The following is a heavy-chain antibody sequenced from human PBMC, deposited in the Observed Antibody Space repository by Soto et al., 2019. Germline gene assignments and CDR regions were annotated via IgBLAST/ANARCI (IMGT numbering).Heavy chain of an antibody. V-gene: IGHV1-69*02. J-gene: IGHJ4*02. CDR1: GGTFNTYT. Sequence: QVQVVQSGAEVKKPESSVKVSCKPSGGTFNTYTVNWVRLAPGHGLEWMGRFIPILDMANYAQKFQDRVTITAERSTLTAYMELRSLTSRDTAVYYCAITYCRDSACRRGFDFWGPGTRVTVSS. CDR2: FIPILDMA. CDR3: AITYCRDSACRRGFDF. D-gene: IGHD2-21*01.